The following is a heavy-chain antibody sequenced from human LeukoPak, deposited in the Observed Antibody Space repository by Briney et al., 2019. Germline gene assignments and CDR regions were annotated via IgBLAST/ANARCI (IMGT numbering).Heavy chain of an antibody. J-gene: IGHJ4*02. Sequence: ASVKVSCKVSGYTLTELSMHWVRQAPGKGLEWMGGFDPEDGETIYAQKFQGRVTMTEDTSTDTAYMELSSLRSEDTAVYYCATLWPWLSLGARRPYPRGAAYYFDYWGQGTLVPSPQ. V-gene: IGHV1-24*01. D-gene: IGHD1-26*01. CDR3: ATLWPWLSLGARRPYPRGAAYYFDY. CDR1: GYTLTELS. CDR2: FDPEDGET.